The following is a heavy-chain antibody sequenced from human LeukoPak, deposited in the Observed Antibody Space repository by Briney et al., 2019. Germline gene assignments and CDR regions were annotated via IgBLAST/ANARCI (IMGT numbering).Heavy chain of an antibody. V-gene: IGHV3-53*01. J-gene: IGHJ3*02. CDR2: FYAGGTA. CDR1: GFSVRSSY. CDR3: AKDLGHSSGWSDAFDI. Sequence: PGGSLRLSCAASGFSVRSSYMSWARQAPGKGLEWVSVFYAGGTANYADSVKGRFTISRDNSKNTLYLQMNNLSAEDTAVYYCAKDLGHSSGWSDAFDIWGQGTMVTVSS. D-gene: IGHD6-19*01.